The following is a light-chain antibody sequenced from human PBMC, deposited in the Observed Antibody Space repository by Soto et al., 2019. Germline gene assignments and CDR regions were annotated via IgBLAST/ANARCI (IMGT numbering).Light chain of an antibody. V-gene: IGLV2-23*01. J-gene: IGLJ2*01. CDR1: SSDVGSYNL. CDR2: EGS. CDR3: CSYAGSSTPRV. Sequence: QSALTQPASVSGSPGQSITISCTGTSSDVGSYNLVSWYQQHPGKAPKLMIYEGSKRPSGVSNRFSGSKSGNTASLTISGLQAEDEADYYCCSYAGSSTPRVFGGG.